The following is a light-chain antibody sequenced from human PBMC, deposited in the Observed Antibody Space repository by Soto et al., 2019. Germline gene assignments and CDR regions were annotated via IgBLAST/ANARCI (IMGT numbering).Light chain of an antibody. CDR1: SSNIGSGYD. J-gene: IGLJ1*01. V-gene: IGLV1-40*01. CDR3: QSYDNRLSGYV. Sequence: QSVLTQQPSVSGAPGQRLSISCTGGSSNIGSGYDVHWYQQLPGTAPKLLIYGNTNRPSGVPDRFSASTSATSASLAITGLQAEDEGDYYCQSYDNRLSGYVFGTGTKVTVL. CDR2: GNT.